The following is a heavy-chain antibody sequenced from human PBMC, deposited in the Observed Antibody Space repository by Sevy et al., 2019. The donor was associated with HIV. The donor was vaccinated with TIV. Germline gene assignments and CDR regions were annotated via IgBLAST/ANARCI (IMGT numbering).Heavy chain of an antibody. J-gene: IGHJ6*02. Sequence: GGSLRLSCAASGFTFSTYSMNWVRQAPGKGLEWVSSISSSSSYIYNADSVKGRFTISRDNAKNSLYLQMNSLRAEDTAVYYCARDIYGDIGQYYYGMDVWGQGTTVTVSS. CDR3: ARDIYGDIGQYYYGMDV. D-gene: IGHD4-17*01. CDR1: GFTFSTYS. CDR2: ISSSSSYI. V-gene: IGHV3-21*01.